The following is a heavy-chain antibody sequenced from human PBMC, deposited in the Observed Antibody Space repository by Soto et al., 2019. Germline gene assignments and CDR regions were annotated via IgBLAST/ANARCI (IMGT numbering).Heavy chain of an antibody. D-gene: IGHD2-2*03. J-gene: IGHJ4*02. CDR3: AREGNLGRWIQPLDS. Sequence: SETLSLTCTASGDSISSYSWSWFRQLPGKGLEWIGNIHYNGNTKYSPSLKSRVTMSVDTSKNHFSLKLISVTTADTAVYFCAREGNLGRWIQPLDSWGQGTLVTVSS. V-gene: IGHV4-59*01. CDR1: GDSISSYS. CDR2: IHYNGNT.